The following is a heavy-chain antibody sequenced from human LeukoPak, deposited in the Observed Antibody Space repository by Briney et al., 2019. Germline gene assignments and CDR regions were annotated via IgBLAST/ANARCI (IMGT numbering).Heavy chain of an antibody. CDR3: AKDIAYSSSWYHYYYGMDV. Sequence: GGSLRLSCAASGFTFDDYTMHWVRQAPGKGLEWVSLISWDGGSTYYADSVKGRFTISRDNSKNSPYLQMNSLRTEDTALYYCAKDIAYSSSWYHYYYGMDVWGQGTTDTVSS. D-gene: IGHD6-13*01. V-gene: IGHV3-43*01. CDR2: ISWDGGST. J-gene: IGHJ6*02. CDR1: GFTFDDYT.